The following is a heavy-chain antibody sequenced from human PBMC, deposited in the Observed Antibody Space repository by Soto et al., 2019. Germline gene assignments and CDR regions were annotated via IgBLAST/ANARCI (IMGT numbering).Heavy chain of an antibody. CDR2: ISSSGNII. CDR1: GFTFSSYE. J-gene: IGHJ4*02. CDR3: ARDIDYYESSGYQDY. V-gene: IGHV3-48*03. Sequence: GGSLRLSCAASGFTFSSYEMNWVRQAPGKGLEWVSHISSSGNIIHYADSVKGRFTISRDNAKNSLYLQMNSLRAEDTAVYYCARDIDYYESSGYQDYWGQGTLVTVSS. D-gene: IGHD3-22*01.